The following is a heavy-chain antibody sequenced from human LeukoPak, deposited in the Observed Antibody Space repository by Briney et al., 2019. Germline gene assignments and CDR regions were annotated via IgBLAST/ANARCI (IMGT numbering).Heavy chain of an antibody. Sequence: ASVKVSCKASGYTFTGYYMHWVRQAPGQGLEWMGWINPNSGGTNYAQKFQGRVTMTRDTSISTAYMELSRLRSDDTAVYYCASCRGGSCYPTYYFDYWGQGTLVTVSS. D-gene: IGHD2-15*01. J-gene: IGHJ4*02. V-gene: IGHV1-2*02. CDR1: GYTFTGYY. CDR3: ASCRGGSCYPTYYFDY. CDR2: INPNSGGT.